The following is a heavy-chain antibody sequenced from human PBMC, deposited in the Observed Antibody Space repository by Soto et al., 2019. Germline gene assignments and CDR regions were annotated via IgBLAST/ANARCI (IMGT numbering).Heavy chain of an antibody. Sequence: PGGSLRLSCAGSGFTFSTYSMNWVRQAPWKGLEWVSGISGSGGSTYYADSVKGRFTISRDNSKNTLYLQMNSLRAEDTAVYYCAKDYGYGAIAVAGTCLPHWGQGTMVTVSS. CDR2: ISGSGGST. CDR3: AKDYGYGAIAVAGTCLPH. D-gene: IGHD6-19*01. CDR1: GFTFSTYS. V-gene: IGHV3-23*01. J-gene: IGHJ3*01.